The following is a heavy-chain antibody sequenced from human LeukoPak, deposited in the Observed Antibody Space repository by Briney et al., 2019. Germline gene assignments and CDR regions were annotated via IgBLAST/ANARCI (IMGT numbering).Heavy chain of an antibody. CDR3: ARDRAATGDYYFDY. CDR2: ISSSSSTI. D-gene: IGHD7-27*01. CDR1: GFTFSSYW. J-gene: IGHJ4*02. V-gene: IGHV3-48*02. Sequence: GGSLRLSCAASGFTFSSYWMHWVRQAPGKGLEWVSYISSSSSTIYYADSVKGRFTISIDNAKNSLYLQMNSLRDEDTAVYYCARDRAATGDYYFDYWGQGTLVTVSS.